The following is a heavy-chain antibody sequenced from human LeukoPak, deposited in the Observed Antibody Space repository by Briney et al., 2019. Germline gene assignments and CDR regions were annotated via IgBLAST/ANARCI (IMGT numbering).Heavy chain of an antibody. CDR1: GYSLTGYW. CDR3: ANFDARSRGSGTYN. Sequence: GESLKISCQASGYSLTGYWIGWVRQMPGKGLEWMGVVYPGDSDTRYSPSFQGQVTISADKSISTAYLQWSSLKASDTAMYYCANFDARSRGSGTYNWGQGTLVTVSS. V-gene: IGHV5-51*01. J-gene: IGHJ4*02. CDR2: VYPGDSDT. D-gene: IGHD3-10*01.